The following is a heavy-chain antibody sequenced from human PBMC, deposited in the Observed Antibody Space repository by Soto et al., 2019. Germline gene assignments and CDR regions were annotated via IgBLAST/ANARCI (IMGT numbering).Heavy chain of an antibody. V-gene: IGHV3-30*18. Sequence: PXECLSLSSTASGFIFNSHCMDWVRQAPGKGLEWVARILYDGSKEYYADSVKGRFTISRDNSKNTLYLQMDSLRVEDTAVYYCEKDLALMADYWGQGTPVPVPS. CDR3: EKDLALMADY. CDR1: GFIFNSHC. CDR2: ILYDGSKE. J-gene: IGHJ4*02. D-gene: IGHD3-16*01.